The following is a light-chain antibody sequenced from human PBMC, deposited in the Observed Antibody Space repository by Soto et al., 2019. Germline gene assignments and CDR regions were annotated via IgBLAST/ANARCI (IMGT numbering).Light chain of an antibody. V-gene: IGKV1-9*01. J-gene: IGKJ1*01. CDR1: QDIRNY. Sequence: DIQLTQSPSFLSTSVGDRVTITCRASQDIRNYLAWYQQKPAKAPKVLIYAASTLLSGGPSRFSGSGSGTEFSLTISSLQPEDFATYYCQQLDSYPLTFGQGTKVDIK. CDR3: QQLDSYPLT. CDR2: AAS.